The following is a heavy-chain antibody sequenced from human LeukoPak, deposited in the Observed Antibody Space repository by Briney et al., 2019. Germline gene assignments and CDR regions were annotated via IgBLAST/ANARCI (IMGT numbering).Heavy chain of an antibody. V-gene: IGHV4-61*02. J-gene: IGHJ4*02. CDR2: IYTSGGT. CDR3: ARGGYDSSGYTTGFDY. Sequence: SQTLSLTCTVSGGSISSGSYYWSWIRQPAGKGLEWIGRIYTSGGTNYNPSLKSRVTISVDTSKNQFSLKLSSVTAADTAVYYCARGGYDSSGYTTGFDYWGQGTLVTVSS. CDR1: GGSISSGSYY. D-gene: IGHD3-22*01.